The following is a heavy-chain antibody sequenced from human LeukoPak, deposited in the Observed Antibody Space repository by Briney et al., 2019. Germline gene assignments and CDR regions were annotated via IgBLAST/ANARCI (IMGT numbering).Heavy chain of an antibody. CDR3: AQLTTVKLLDP. Sequence: PGGSLRLSCAASGFTFNNYAMSWVRQAPGKGLEWVSAISVSGSSTYYADSVKGRFTISRDNSKNTLYLQMNSLRAEDTAVYYCAQLTTVKLLDPWGQGTLVTVSS. V-gene: IGHV3-23*01. CDR2: ISVSGSST. D-gene: IGHD4-11*01. J-gene: IGHJ5*02. CDR1: GFTFNNYA.